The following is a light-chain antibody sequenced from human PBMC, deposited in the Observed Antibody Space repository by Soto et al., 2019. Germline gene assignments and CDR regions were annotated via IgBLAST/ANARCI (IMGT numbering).Light chain of an antibody. Sequence: QSVLTQPASVSGSPGQSITISCTGTSSDVGGYNYVSWYQQHPGKAPKLMIYEVSNRPSGVSNRFSGSKSGNTASLTISGLQAEDEADYYCSSYTSSSTLFYVFXTGTKVTVL. J-gene: IGLJ1*01. CDR2: EVS. V-gene: IGLV2-14*01. CDR3: SSYTSSSTLFYV. CDR1: SSDVGGYNY.